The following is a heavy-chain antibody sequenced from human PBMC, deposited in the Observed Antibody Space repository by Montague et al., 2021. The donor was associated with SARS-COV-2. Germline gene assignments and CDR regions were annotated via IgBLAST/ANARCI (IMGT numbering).Heavy chain of an antibody. CDR3: ARVFGDYYGSGSYYCDY. CDR2: ISNSNYYI. J-gene: IGHJ4*02. D-gene: IGHD3-10*01. CDR1: GFTFSSYS. V-gene: IGHV3-21*01. Sequence: SLRLSCAASGFTFSSYSMNWVRQAPGKGLEWVSSISNSNYYIYYADSVKGRFTISRDNAKNSLYLQMNSLRAEDTAVYYCARVFGDYYGSGSYYCDYWGQGTLVTVSS.